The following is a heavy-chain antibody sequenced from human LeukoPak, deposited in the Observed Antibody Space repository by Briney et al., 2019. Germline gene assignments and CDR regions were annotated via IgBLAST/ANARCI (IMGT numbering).Heavy chain of an antibody. CDR3: ARAPPTATYYYYGMDV. J-gene: IGHJ6*02. CDR1: GYTLTELS. D-gene: IGHD1-1*01. V-gene: IGHV1-24*01. CDR2: FDPEDGET. Sequence: ASVKVSCKVSGYTLTELSMHWVRQAPGKGLEWMGGFDPEDGETIYAQKFQGRVTMTEDTSTDTAYMELSSLRSEDTAVYYCARAPPTATYYYYGMDVWGQGTTVTVSS.